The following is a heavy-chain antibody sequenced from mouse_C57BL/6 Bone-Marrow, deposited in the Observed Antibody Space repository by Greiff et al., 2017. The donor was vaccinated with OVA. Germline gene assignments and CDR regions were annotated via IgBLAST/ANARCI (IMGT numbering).Heavy chain of an antibody. CDR1: GYTFTDYE. V-gene: IGHV1-15*01. CDR2: IDPETGGT. D-gene: IGHD1-1*01. Sequence: LVESGAELVRPGASVTLSCKASGYTFTDYEMHWVKQTPVHGLEWIGAIDPETGGTAYNQKFKGKAILTADKSSSTAYMELRSLTSEDSAVYYCTRNTPYYYGSRGYAMDYWGQGTSVTVSS. CDR3: TRNTPYYYGSRGYAMDY. J-gene: IGHJ4*01.